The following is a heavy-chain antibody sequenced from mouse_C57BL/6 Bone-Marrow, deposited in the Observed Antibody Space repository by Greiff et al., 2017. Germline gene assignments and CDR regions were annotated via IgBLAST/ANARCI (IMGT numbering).Heavy chain of an antibody. J-gene: IGHJ4*01. CDR3: ARGVYYGNYPLYYDAMDY. V-gene: IGHV1-69*01. D-gene: IGHD2-1*01. Sequence: QVQLQQPGAELVMPGASVKLSCKASGYTFTSYWMHWVKQRPGQGLEWIGEIDPSDSYTNYNQKFKGKATLTVEESSSPDYMQLSSLTSEYSAVYYCARGVYYGNYPLYYDAMDYWGQGNSVIVSS. CDR1: GYTFTSYW. CDR2: IDPSDSYT.